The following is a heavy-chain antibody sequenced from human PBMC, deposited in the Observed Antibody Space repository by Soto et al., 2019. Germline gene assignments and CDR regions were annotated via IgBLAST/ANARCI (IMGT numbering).Heavy chain of an antibody. V-gene: IGHV3-66*01. D-gene: IGHD4-4*01. CDR2: IHNDGST. CDR1: GFFVSTSY. Sequence: EVQLVESGGGLVQPGGSLRLSCAVSGFFVSTSYMSWVRQAPGKGLEWVSIIHNDGSTYYADSVRGRFPISRDDSKNTLYLQILSLRAEDTAVYYCARDSYTRYWGQGTLVTVSS. J-gene: IGHJ4*02. CDR3: ARDSYTRY.